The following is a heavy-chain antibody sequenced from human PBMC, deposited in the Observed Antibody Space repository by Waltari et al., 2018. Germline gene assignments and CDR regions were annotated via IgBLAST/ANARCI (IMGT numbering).Heavy chain of an antibody. CDR2: IFSNDDK. V-gene: IGHV2-5*01. Sequence: QITLKESGPTLVKPTQTLTLTCTFSGFSLNTFGVGVGWIRQPPGKALEWLALIFSNDDKRYSPALKRRLTITKDTSENQVVLTMTNVDPMDTATYYCAKNGGSSWFDPWGQGVLVTVSS. CDR1: GFSLNTFGVG. D-gene: IGHD2-15*01. CDR3: AKNGGSSWFDP. J-gene: IGHJ5*02.